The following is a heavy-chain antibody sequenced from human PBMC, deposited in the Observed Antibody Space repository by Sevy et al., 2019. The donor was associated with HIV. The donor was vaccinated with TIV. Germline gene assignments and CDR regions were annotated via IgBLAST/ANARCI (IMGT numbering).Heavy chain of an antibody. D-gene: IGHD1-26*01. V-gene: IGHV3-11*01. CDR3: ARAGGSWALRY. CDR1: GFIFSDYY. J-gene: IGHJ4*02. CDR2: ISGSGNTI. Sequence: GESLKISCAASGFIFSDYYMSWIRQAPGKGLEWDSYISGSGNTIYHTDSVKGRFTISRDNAKDSLYLQMNSLGADVTAVYYSARAGGSWALRYWGQGSLVTVSS.